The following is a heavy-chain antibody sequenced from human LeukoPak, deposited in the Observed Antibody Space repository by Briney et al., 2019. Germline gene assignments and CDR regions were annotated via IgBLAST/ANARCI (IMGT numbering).Heavy chain of an antibody. CDR2: ISHCGGTT. CDR1: GFTFSSYA. Sequence: GGSLRLSCAASGFTFSSYAMSWVRQAPGKGLEWVSAISHCGGTTYYADSVKGRFTISRDNSKNTLYLQMNSLRAEDTAVYYCAELGITMIGGVWGKGTTVTISS. CDR3: AELGITMIGGV. J-gene: IGHJ6*04. V-gene: IGHV3-23*01. D-gene: IGHD3-10*02.